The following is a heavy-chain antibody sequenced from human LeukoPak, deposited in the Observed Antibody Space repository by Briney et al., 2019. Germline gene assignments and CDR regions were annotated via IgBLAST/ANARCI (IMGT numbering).Heavy chain of an antibody. J-gene: IGHJ5*02. CDR1: GGSLSSSSYY. Sequence: PSETLSLTCTVSGGSLSSSSYYWGWVRQPPGKGLEWIGSIYYSGRTYYNPSLKSRVTISVDTSKNQFSLKLSSVTAADTAVYYCARLGTMGSNWFDPWGQGTLVTVSS. D-gene: IGHD5-12*01. V-gene: IGHV4-39*01. CDR3: ARLGTMGSNWFDP. CDR2: IYYSGRT.